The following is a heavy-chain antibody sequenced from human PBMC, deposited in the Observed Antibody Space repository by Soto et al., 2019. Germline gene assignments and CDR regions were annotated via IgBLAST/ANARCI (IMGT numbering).Heavy chain of an antibody. CDR1: GFSLSNNG. Sequence: QVQLVESGGGVVQPGRSLRLSCAASGFSLSNNGMHWVRQAPGKGLEGVAGISYDGNNKYYADSVKGRFTISRDNSKNPVYLEMNNLRAEDTAMYYCAEGGSGNYLAYYYYYGMDVWGQGTTVTVSS. CDR3: AEGGSGNYLAYYYYYGMDV. V-gene: IGHV3-30*18. CDR2: ISYDGNNK. D-gene: IGHD3-22*01. J-gene: IGHJ6*02.